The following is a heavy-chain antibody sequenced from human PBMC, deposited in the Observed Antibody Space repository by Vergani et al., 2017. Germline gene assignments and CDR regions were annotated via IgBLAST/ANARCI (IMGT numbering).Heavy chain of an antibody. V-gene: IGHV4-34*01. J-gene: IGHJ4*02. CDR1: GGSFSGYY. D-gene: IGHD6-19*01. CDR2: VTHSGST. Sequence: QVQLQQWGAGLLKPSETLSLTCAVYGGSFSGYYWSWIRQPPGKGLEWIGEVTHSGSTNYNPCLKSRVTISVDTSKKQFSLKLSSVTAADTAVYYCARTEESGCYDYWGQGTLVSVSS. CDR3: ARTEESGCYDY.